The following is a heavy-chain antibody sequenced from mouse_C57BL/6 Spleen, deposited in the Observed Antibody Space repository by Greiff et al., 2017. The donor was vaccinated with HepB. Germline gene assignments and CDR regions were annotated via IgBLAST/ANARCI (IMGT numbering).Heavy chain of an antibody. Sequence: EVNVVESGGDLVKPGGSLKLSCAASGFTFSSYGMSWVRQTPDKRLEWVATISSGGSYTYYPDSVKGRFTISRDNAKNTLYLQMSSLKSEDTAMYYCARQHDYDAYYFDYWGQGTTLTVSS. D-gene: IGHD2-4*01. CDR1: GFTFSSYG. CDR3: ARQHDYDAYYFDY. CDR2: ISSGGSYT. V-gene: IGHV5-6*01. J-gene: IGHJ2*01.